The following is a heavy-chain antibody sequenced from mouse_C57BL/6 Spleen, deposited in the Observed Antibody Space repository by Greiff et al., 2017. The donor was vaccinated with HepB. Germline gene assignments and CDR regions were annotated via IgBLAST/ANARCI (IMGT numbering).Heavy chain of an antibody. J-gene: IGHJ4*01. CDR2: IRNKANGYTT. D-gene: IGHD1-1*01. Sequence: EVQVVESGGGLVQPGGSLSLSCAASGFTFTDYYMSWVRQPPGKALEWLGFIRNKANGYTTEYSASVKGRFTISRDNSQSILYLQMNALRAEDSATYYCARDITYGSSYDYYAMDYWGQGTSVTVSS. CDR1: GFTFTDYY. CDR3: ARDITYGSSYDYYAMDY. V-gene: IGHV7-3*01.